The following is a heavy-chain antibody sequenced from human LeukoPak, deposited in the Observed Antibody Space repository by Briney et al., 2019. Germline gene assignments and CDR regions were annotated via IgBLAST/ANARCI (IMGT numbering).Heavy chain of an antibody. CDR3: ARGRKRCASDI. J-gene: IGHJ3*02. CDR2: TYYRCKYYN. Sequence: SQTLSLTCAVSGYSVSSNSADWNWLRQSPSRGLEWLIRTYYRCKYYNDYAVSVKSPITITPDTSKNQFSLQLNADTPVDTAVYYCARGRKRCASDIWGQGTMVTVSS. CDR1: GYSVSSNSAD. V-gene: IGHV6-1*01. D-gene: IGHD1-1*01.